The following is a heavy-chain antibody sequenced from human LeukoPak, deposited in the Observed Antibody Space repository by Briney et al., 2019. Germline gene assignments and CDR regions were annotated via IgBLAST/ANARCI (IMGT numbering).Heavy chain of an antibody. Sequence: ASVKVSCKASGFTFTSSAMQWVRQARGQRLEWIGWIVVGSGNTNYAQKFQERVTITRDMSTSTAYMELSSLRSEDTAVYYCARGVAYYYGSGIYEYYFNYWGQGPLVTVSS. V-gene: IGHV1-58*02. CDR2: IVVGSGNT. CDR1: GFTFTSSA. J-gene: IGHJ4*02. D-gene: IGHD3-10*01. CDR3: ARGVAYYYGSGIYEYYFNY.